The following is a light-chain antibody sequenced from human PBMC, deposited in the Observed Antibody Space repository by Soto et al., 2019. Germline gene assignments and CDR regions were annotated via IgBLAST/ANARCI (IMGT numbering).Light chain of an antibody. CDR1: STDIGGYTY. V-gene: IGLV2-14*01. Sequence: QSALTQPASVSGSPGQSITISCTGTSTDIGGYTYVSWYQQHTGKVPKLMIYEVDNRPSGVSNRFSGSKSGSTASLTISGLQAEDEADYFCSSYSRTTTRVVFGGGTKLTVL. J-gene: IGLJ2*01. CDR2: EVD. CDR3: SSYSRTTTRVV.